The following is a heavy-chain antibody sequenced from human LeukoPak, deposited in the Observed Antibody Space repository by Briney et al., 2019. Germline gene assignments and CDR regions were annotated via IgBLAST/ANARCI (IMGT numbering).Heavy chain of an antibody. CDR3: ARGHYELPY. V-gene: IGHV3-11*01. Sequence: GGSLRLSCAASGFPLTDYYMSWIRQAPGKGLEWVSYITSSGDPIYYADSVKGRFTISRDNAKNSLCLQMNSLRAEDTAVYYCARGHYELPYWGQGTRVTVSS. CDR1: GFPLTDYY. CDR2: ITSSGDPI. J-gene: IGHJ4*02. D-gene: IGHD3-22*01.